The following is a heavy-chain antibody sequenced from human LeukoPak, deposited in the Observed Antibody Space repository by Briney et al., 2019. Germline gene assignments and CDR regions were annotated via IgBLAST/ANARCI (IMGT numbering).Heavy chain of an antibody. CDR2: IYYSGST. D-gene: IGHD3-22*01. CDR3: ARDYGYYDSSGYNGWFDP. CDR1: GGPISSYY. Sequence: KPSETLSLTCTVSGGPISSYYWSWIRQPPGKGLEWIGYIYYSGSTNYNPSLKSRVTISVDTSKNQFSLKLSSVTAADTAVYYCARDYGYYDSSGYNGWFDPWGQGTLVTVSS. V-gene: IGHV4-59*01. J-gene: IGHJ5*02.